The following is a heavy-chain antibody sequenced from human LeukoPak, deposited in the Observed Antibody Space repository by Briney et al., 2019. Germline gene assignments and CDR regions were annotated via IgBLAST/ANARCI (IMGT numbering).Heavy chain of an antibody. D-gene: IGHD5/OR15-5a*01. CDR2: IIPIFGTA. V-gene: IGHV1-69*06. J-gene: IGHJ4*02. Sequence: ASVKVSCKASGGTFSSYAISWVRQAPGQGLEWMGGIIPIFGTANYAQKFQGRVTITADKSTSTAYMELSSLRSEDTAVYYCARDLSSRRLDYWGQGTLVAVSS. CDR3: ARDLSSRRLDY. CDR1: GGTFSSYA.